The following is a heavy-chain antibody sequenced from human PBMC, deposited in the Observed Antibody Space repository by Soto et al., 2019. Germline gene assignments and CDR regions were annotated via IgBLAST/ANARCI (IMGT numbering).Heavy chain of an antibody. V-gene: IGHV3-33*01. CDR2: TSSDGSTK. CDR1: GFSFRNYG. D-gene: IGHD1-26*01. Sequence: HVLLVESGGGVVQPGTSLRLSCAASGFSFRNYGMHWVRQAPGKGLEWVAVTSSDGSTKYYAASVKGRFTISSDNSKNTLYLQMSSLRAEDTALYYCARWGGSYYESWFDPWGQGTLVIVSS. J-gene: IGHJ5*02. CDR3: ARWGGSYYESWFDP.